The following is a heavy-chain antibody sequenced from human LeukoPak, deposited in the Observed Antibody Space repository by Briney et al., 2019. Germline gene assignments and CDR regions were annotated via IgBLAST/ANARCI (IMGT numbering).Heavy chain of an antibody. J-gene: IGHJ4*02. CDR3: VRDGSFGLDF. V-gene: IGHV3-21*01. Sequence: PGGSLRLSCAASGFTFNRDWTAWVRQAPGEGLEWVSSISTGSTYVYYADSVKGRFTISRDKTKNSLYLQMNTLRAEDTAVYYCVRDGSFGLDFWGQGTLVTVSS. CDR2: ISTGSTYV. D-gene: IGHD1-26*01. CDR1: GFTFNRDW.